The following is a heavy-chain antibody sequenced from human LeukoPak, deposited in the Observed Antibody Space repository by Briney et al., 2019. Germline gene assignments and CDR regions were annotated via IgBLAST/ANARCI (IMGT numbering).Heavy chain of an antibody. J-gene: IGHJ2*01. Sequence: GESLKISCMGSGYSFNRKRIGWVRQMPGKGLEWMAIIYPGDSDTRYSPSFQGQVTISADKSINTAYLQWSSLKASDTAMYYCARRVVNNRNWYFDLWGRGTLVTVSS. D-gene: IGHD4-23*01. V-gene: IGHV5-51*01. CDR3: ARRVVNNRNWYFDL. CDR1: GYSFNRKR. CDR2: IYPGDSDT.